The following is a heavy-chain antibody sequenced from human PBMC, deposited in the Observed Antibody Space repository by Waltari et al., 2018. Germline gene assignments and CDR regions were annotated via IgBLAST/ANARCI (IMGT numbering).Heavy chain of an antibody. CDR1: GFPVRGKY. Sequence: EVQLVESGGGLVQPGGSIRLSCAASGFPVRGKYLSWVRQAPGKGLEWVSIIYSGGNTYYADSVKGRFTISRDNSKNTLYLQMSSLRAEDTALYYCANTASYAFDIWGQGTVVTVSS. CDR3: ANTASYAFDI. CDR2: IYSGGNT. V-gene: IGHV3-53*01. D-gene: IGHD4-17*01. J-gene: IGHJ3*02.